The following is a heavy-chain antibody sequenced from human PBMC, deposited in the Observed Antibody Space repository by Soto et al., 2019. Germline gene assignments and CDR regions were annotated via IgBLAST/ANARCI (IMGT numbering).Heavy chain of an antibody. D-gene: IGHD3-10*01. Sequence: SETLSLTCTVSGGPISSGGYYWSWIRQHPGKGLEWIGYIYYSGSTYYNPSLKSRVTISVDTSKNQFSLKLSSVTAADTAVYYCARDGVTYGMDVWGQGTTVTVSS. CDR3: ARDGVTYGMDV. V-gene: IGHV4-31*03. CDR1: GGPISSGGYY. CDR2: IYYSGST. J-gene: IGHJ6*02.